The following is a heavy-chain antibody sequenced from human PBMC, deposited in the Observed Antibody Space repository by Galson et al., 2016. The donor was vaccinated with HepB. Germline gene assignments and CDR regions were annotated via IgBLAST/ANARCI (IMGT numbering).Heavy chain of an antibody. D-gene: IGHD3-10*01. Sequence: GLEWMGWINPNSGGTNYAQKFQGRVTMTRDTSISTAYMELSRLRSDDAAVYYCAKDYYGSGSWNDYWGQGTLVTVSS. J-gene: IGHJ4*02. V-gene: IGHV1-2*02. CDR2: INPNSGGT. CDR3: AKDYYGSGSWNDY.